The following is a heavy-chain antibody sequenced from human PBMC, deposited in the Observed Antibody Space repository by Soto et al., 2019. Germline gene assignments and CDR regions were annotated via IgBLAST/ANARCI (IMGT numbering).Heavy chain of an antibody. D-gene: IGHD5-18*01. J-gene: IGHJ6*02. CDR2: INQDGSEK. Sequence: EVQLVESGGGLVQPGGSLRLSCGASGFTFRTYWLSWVRQVPGKGLEWVANINQDGSEKNYVDSVKGRFTISRDNAKNSLYLQMSSLRAEDTAIYYCARDGSTSWYSYDYHGMVVWGQGTTVTVSS. CDR3: ARDGSTSWYSYDYHGMVV. CDR1: GFTFRTYW. V-gene: IGHV3-7*05.